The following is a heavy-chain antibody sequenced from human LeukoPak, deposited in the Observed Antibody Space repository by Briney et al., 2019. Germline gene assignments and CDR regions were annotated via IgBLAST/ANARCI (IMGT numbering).Heavy chain of an antibody. CDR3: ARDSSGHD. Sequence: GASVKVSCTASGYTFTSFDINWVRQASGQGLEWMGWMNPHSGGTNYAQKFQGRVTMTRDTSISTAYMELSRLRSDDTAVYYCARDSSGHDWGQGTLVTVSS. V-gene: IGHV1-2*02. D-gene: IGHD3-22*01. J-gene: IGHJ4*02. CDR1: GYTFTSFD. CDR2: MNPHSGGT.